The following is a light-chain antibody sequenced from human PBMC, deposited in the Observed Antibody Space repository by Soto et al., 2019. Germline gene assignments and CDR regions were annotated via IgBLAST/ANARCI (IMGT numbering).Light chain of an antibody. CDR1: SSNIGAGYD. Sequence: QSVLTQPPSVSGAPGQTVTIFCTGSSSNIGAGYDVHWYQHLPGIAPKLLIYRNNNRPSGVPDRFSGSKSGNSASLAITGLQAEDEADYYCQSYDSSLSGYVVFGGRTKLTVL. CDR3: QSYDSSLSGYVV. J-gene: IGLJ2*01. V-gene: IGLV1-40*01. CDR2: RNN.